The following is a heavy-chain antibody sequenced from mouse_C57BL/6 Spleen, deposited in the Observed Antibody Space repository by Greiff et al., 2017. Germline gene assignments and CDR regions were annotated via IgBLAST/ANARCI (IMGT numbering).Heavy chain of an antibody. V-gene: IGHV1-81*01. Sequence: QVQLQQSGAELARPGASVTLSCKASGYTFTSYGISWVKQRTGQGLEWIGEIYPRSGNTYYNEKFKGKATLTADKSSSTAYMELRSLTAEDSAVYLCARWVMTTVVATDYIHYWGQGTTPTVSS. CDR2: IYPRSGNT. CDR1: GYTFTSYG. CDR3: ARWVMTTVVATDYIHY. J-gene: IGHJ2*01. D-gene: IGHD1-1*01.